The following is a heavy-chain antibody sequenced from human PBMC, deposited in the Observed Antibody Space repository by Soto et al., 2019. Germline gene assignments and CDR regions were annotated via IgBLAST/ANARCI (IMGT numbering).Heavy chain of an antibody. J-gene: IGHJ4*02. CDR2: ISYDGRVK. D-gene: IGHD1-26*01. CDR1: GFTFSDYP. Sequence: GGSLRLSCAASGFTFSDYPMHWVRQAPGKGLEWVAVISYDGRVKYYVDSVKGRFTISRDDSKNTLYLQMNSLRVDDTAVYYCARDFIVGARDYFDYWGQGTLVTVSS. V-gene: IGHV3-30*04. CDR3: ARDFIVGARDYFDY.